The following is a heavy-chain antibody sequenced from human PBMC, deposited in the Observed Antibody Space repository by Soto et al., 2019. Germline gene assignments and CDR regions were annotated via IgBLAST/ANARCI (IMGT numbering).Heavy chain of an antibody. J-gene: IGHJ4*02. V-gene: IGHV4-4*02. CDR1: GGSISSSNW. CDR2: VYHSGTT. Sequence: QVQLQESGPGLVKPSETLSVTCAVSGGSISSSNWWSWDRQSPGKGLEWIGEVYHSGTTHYNPSLKSRVIISVDTSNNQFSLHLSPVTAADTAVYYCAKLDGGGYWGQGTLVTVSS. CDR3: AKLDGGGY. D-gene: IGHD2-15*01.